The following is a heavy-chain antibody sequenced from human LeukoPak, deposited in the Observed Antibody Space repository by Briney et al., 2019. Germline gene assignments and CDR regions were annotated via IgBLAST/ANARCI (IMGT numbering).Heavy chain of an antibody. V-gene: IGHV4-59*12. CDR2: IYYSGST. CDR1: GGSISSYY. Sequence: SETLSLTCTVSGGSISSYYWSWIRQPPGKGLEWIGSIYYSGSTYYNPSLKSRVTISVDTSKNQFSLKLSSVTAADTAVYYCARSSYSLNWGQGTLVTVSS. D-gene: IGHD3-10*01. CDR3: ARSSYSLN. J-gene: IGHJ4*02.